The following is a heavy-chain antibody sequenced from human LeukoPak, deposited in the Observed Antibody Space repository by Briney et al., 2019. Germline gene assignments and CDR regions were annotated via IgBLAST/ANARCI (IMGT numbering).Heavy chain of an antibody. D-gene: IGHD6-13*01. V-gene: IGHV3-23*01. CDR1: GLTLSSYA. CDR2: TSGSGGST. CDR3: AKLRAAAAGVY. Sequence: QSGGSLRLSCAASGLTLSSYAMSWVRQAPGKGLEWVSATSGSGGSTYYADSVKGRFTISRDNSKNTLYLQMNSLRAEDTAVYYCAKLRAAAAGVYWGKGTLVTVSS. J-gene: IGHJ4*02.